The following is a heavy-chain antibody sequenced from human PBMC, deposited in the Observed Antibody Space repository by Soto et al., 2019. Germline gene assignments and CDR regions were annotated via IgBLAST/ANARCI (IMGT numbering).Heavy chain of an antibody. CDR2: MRYSGSS. J-gene: IGHJ3*02. D-gene: IGHD4-17*01. V-gene: IGHV4-31*03. Sequence: QVQLQESGPGLVKPSRTLTLTCTVSGGFVDSGGYYWTWISHLPGKDLEWIGYMRYSGSSYYNPCLENRVTTSFDTSKNNFSLTLSSVTAAVTGVYYCAIPVGDPRHFGDYGRSGWCAFYIWGQVTMVTVSS. CDR1: GGFVDSGGYY. CDR3: AIPVGDPRHFGDYGRSGWCAFYI.